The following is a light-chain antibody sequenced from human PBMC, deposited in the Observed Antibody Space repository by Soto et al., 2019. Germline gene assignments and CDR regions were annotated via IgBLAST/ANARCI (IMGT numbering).Light chain of an antibody. CDR2: EVN. Sequence: QSALTQPASVSGSPGQSITVSCTGTSSDIGGYNYVSWYQHHPGKAPQLIIYEVNLRPSGVSDRFSASKSGDTASLTISGLRAGDEDDYYCCSYSTSNTHNYVFGTGTKVTVL. J-gene: IGLJ1*01. V-gene: IGLV2-14*01. CDR3: CSYSTSNTHNYV. CDR1: SSDIGGYNY.